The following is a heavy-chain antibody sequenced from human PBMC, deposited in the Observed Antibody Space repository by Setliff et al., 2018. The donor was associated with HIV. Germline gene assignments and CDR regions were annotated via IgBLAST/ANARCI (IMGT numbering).Heavy chain of an antibody. V-gene: IGHV4-61*02. CDR3: ARDSDYYDSSTYRLDY. J-gene: IGHJ4*02. CDR2: IYTSGRI. D-gene: IGHD3-22*01. Sequence: TLSLTCTVSGGSISSGSYYWSWIRQPAGKGLEWIGRIYTSGRIDYNPSLKSRVTISVDTSNKQFSLNLSSVTAADTAVYYCARDSDYYDSSTYRLDYWGQGTLVTVSS. CDR1: GGSISSGSYY.